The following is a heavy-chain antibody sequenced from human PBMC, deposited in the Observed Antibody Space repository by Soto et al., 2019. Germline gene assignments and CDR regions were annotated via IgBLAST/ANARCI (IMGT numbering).Heavy chain of an antibody. Sequence: SVKVSCKASGGTFSSYAISWVRQAPGQGLEWMGGIIPIFGTANYAQKFQGRVTITADKSTSTAYMELSSLRSEDTAVYYCARGGSGSPDLAYWGQGTLVTVSS. V-gene: IGHV1-69*06. D-gene: IGHD1-26*01. CDR1: GGTFSSYA. CDR2: IIPIFGTA. CDR3: ARGGSGSPDLAY. J-gene: IGHJ4*02.